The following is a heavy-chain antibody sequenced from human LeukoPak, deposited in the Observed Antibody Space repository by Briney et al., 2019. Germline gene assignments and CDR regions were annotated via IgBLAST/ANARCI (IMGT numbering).Heavy chain of an antibody. D-gene: IGHD3-22*01. CDR1: GFTFSNHG. Sequence: PGGSLRLSCAASGFTFSNHGMNWVRQAPGKGLEWVSGISPSSDIKYYADSVKGRFTISRDNSKNTLFLQMNSLRAEDTAVYYCAKISGYYPFDYWGQGTLVTVSS. J-gene: IGHJ4*02. CDR3: AKISGYYPFDY. CDR2: ISPSSDIK. V-gene: IGHV3-23*01.